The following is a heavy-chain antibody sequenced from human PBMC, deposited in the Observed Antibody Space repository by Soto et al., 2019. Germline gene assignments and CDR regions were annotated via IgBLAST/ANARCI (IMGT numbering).Heavy chain of an antibody. CDR2: INHSGST. V-gene: IGHV4-34*01. CDR1: GGSFSGYY. CDR3: ARGDYGGNSGFDY. D-gene: IGHD4-17*01. J-gene: IGHJ4*02. Sequence: PSETLSLTCAVYGGSFSGYYWSWIRQPPGKGLEWIGEINHSGSTNYNPSLKSRVTISVDTSKNQFSLKLSSVTAADTAVYYCARGDYGGNSGFDYWGQGTLVTVSS.